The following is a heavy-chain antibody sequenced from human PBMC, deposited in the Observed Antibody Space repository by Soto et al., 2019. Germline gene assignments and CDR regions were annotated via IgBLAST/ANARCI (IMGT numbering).Heavy chain of an antibody. CDR2: ISYDGNTQ. V-gene: IGHV3-30*01. Sequence: GGSLRLSCAASGVTFCSYSIHWVRQAPGKGLDWVAVISYDGNTQFYGDSVKGRFIVSRDNSRNTLYLQLNNLQAEDTAVYYCAKVSRPSRISTPDFDYWGQGTLVTVSS. CDR1: GVTFCSYS. J-gene: IGHJ4*02. CDR3: AKVSRPSRISTPDFDY.